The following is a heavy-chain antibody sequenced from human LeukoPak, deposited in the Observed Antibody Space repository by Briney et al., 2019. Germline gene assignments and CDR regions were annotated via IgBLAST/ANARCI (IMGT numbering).Heavy chain of an antibody. D-gene: IGHD3-22*01. V-gene: IGHV3-21*01. CDR3: ARDLRANYYDSID. CDR1: GFTFSSYS. Sequence: PGGPLRLSCAASGFTFSSYSMNWVRQAPGKGLEWVSSISSSSSYVYYADSVKGRFTISRDNAKNSLYLQMNSLRAEDTAVYYCARDLRANYYDSIDWGQGTLVTVSS. J-gene: IGHJ4*02. CDR2: ISSSSSYV.